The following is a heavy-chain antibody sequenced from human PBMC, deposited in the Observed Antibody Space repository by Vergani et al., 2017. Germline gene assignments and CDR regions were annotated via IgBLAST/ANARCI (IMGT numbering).Heavy chain of an antibody. CDR1: GFTFSSYA. CDR2: ISGSGGST. D-gene: IGHD3-9*01. Sequence: EVQLLESGGGLVQPGGSLRLSCAASGFTFSSYAMSWVRQAPGKGLEWVSAISGSGGSTYYADSVKGRFTISRDNSKITLYLQMNSLRAEDTAVYYCAKEGGVPAATFTLRYFDWLLPYYFDYWGQGTLVTVSS. CDR3: AKEGGVPAATFTLRYFDWLLPYYFDY. V-gene: IGHV3-23*01. J-gene: IGHJ4*02.